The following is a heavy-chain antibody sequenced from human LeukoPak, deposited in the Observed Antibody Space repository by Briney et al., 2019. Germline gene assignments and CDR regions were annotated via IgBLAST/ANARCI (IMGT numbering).Heavy chain of an antibody. V-gene: IGHV3-48*01. J-gene: IGHJ4*02. CDR2: ISSSSSTI. D-gene: IGHD3-22*01. CDR3: ARDPPYYYDSSGYLGY. Sequence: PGGSLRLSCAASGFTFSSYSMNWVRQAPGKGLEWVSYISSSSSTIYYADSVKGRFTISRDNAKNSLYLQMNSLRAEDTAVYYCARDPPYYYDSSGYLGYWGQGTLVTVSS. CDR1: GFTFSSYS.